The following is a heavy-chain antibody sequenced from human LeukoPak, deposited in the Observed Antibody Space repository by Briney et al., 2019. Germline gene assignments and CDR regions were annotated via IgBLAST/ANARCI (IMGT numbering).Heavy chain of an antibody. V-gene: IGHV3-64D*06. J-gene: IGHJ4*02. CDR2: ISSNGGST. Sequence: GGSLRLSCSASGFAFSSYAMHWVRQAPGKGLEYVSAISSNGGSTYYADSVKGRFTISRDNSKNTLYLQMSSLRAEDTAVYYCVKDPYSSSWYYFDYWGQGTLVTVSS. D-gene: IGHD6-13*01. CDR1: GFAFSSYA. CDR3: VKDPYSSSWYYFDY.